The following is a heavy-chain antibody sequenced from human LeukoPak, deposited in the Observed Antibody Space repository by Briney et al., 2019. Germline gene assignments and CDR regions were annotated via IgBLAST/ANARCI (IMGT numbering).Heavy chain of an antibody. D-gene: IGHD3-22*01. CDR2: INPNSGGT. Sequence: ASLNVSCKASGYTPTGYYMHWVRQAPGQGLEWMVWINPNSGGTNYAQKFQGRVTMTRDTSISTAYMELSGLRSDDTAVYYCARGAYYYDSSGSNFGGYWGQGTLVTVSS. V-gene: IGHV1-2*02. CDR3: ARGAYYYDSSGSNFGGY. J-gene: IGHJ4*02. CDR1: GYTPTGYY.